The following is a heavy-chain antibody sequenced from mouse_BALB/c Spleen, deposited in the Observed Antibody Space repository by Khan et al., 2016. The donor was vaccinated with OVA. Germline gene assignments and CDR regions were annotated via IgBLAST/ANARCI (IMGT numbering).Heavy chain of an antibody. CDR1: GYTFTSYW. V-gene: IGHV1S41*01. CDR3: AGSNYYDGSLYALDY. Sequence: DLVKPGASVKLSCKASGYTFTSYWIYWINQRPGEGLEWIGRIGPGSGSTYYNEMFKDKATLTVETSSSTSYIQLSSLSSEDSDVYLCAGSNYYDGSLYALDYWGQGTSVTVSA. D-gene: IGHD1-1*01. CDR2: IGPGSGST. J-gene: IGHJ4*01.